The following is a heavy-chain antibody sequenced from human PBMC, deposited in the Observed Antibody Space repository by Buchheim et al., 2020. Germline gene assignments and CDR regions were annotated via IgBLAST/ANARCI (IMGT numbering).Heavy chain of an antibody. J-gene: IGHJ6*02. CDR1: GYTFTSYY. CDR3: ARDGPLLWFGELLKKGYGMDV. V-gene: IGHV1-46*01. D-gene: IGHD3-10*01. CDR2: INPSGGST. Sequence: QVQLVQSGAEVKKPGASVKVSCKASGYTFTSYYMHWVRQAPGQGLEWMGIINPSGGSTSYAQKFQGRVTMTRDTSTSTVYMELSSLRFEDTAVYYCARDGPLLWFGELLKKGYGMDVWGQGTT.